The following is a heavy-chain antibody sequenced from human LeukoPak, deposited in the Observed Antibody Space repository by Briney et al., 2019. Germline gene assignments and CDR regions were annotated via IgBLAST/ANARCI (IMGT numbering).Heavy chain of an antibody. D-gene: IGHD3-10*01. CDR2: ISWNSGSI. CDR3: AKVTRGPHDAFDI. J-gene: IGHJ3*02. CDR1: GFTFDDYA. V-gene: IGHV3-9*01. Sequence: PGRSLRLSCAASGFTFDDYAMHWVRQAPGKGLGWVSGISWNSGSIGYADSVKGRFTISRDNAKNSLYLQMNSLRAEDTALYYCAKVTRGPHDAFDIWGQGTMVTVSS.